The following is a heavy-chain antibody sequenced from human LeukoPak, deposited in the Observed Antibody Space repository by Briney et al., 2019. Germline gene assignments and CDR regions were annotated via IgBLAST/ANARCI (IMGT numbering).Heavy chain of an antibody. CDR1: NGSVSGGNYF. CDR2: SYHSGNT. V-gene: IGHV4-30-2*01. Sequence: KPSQTLSLTCSVSNGSVSGGNYFWSWIRQPPGKGLEWIGYSYHSGNTYYNPSLKSRVTISVDRSKNQFSLRLSSVTAADTAVYYCARSTHSPYYDSSGYYSDYWGQGTLVTVSS. CDR3: ARSTHSPYYDSSGYYSDY. D-gene: IGHD3-22*01. J-gene: IGHJ4*02.